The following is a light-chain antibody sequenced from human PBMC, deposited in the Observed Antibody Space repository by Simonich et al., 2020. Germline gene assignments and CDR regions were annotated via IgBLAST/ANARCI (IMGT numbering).Light chain of an antibody. CDR3: QQANSFPWT. V-gene: IGKV1D-17*01. CDR1: QGISNY. J-gene: IGKJ1*01. Sequence: NIQMTQSPSAMSASVGDRVTITCRARQGISNYFAWFQQKPGKVPKHLIYAASSLQSGVPSRFSGSGSGTEFTLTISSLQPEDFATYYCQQANSFPWTFGQGTKVEIK. CDR2: AAS.